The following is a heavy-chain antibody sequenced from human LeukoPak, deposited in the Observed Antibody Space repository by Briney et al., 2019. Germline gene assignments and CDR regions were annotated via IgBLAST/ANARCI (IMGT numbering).Heavy chain of an antibody. CDR1: GFTFSSYA. CDR2: ISGSGGST. V-gene: IGHV3-23*01. Sequence: PGGSLRLSCAASGFTFSSYAMSWVRQAPGKGLEWVSTISGSGGSTYNADSVKSRFTIARDNSKNTLYLQMNSLRAEDTAVYFCAKGRGWLQFFDYWGQGTLVTVSS. D-gene: IGHD5-24*01. J-gene: IGHJ4*02. CDR3: AKGRGWLQFFDY.